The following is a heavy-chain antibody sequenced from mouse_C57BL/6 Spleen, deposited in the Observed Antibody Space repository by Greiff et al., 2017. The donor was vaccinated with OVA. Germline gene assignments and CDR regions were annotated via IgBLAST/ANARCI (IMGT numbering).Heavy chain of an antibody. CDR2: IYPSDSET. V-gene: IGHV1-61*01. D-gene: IGHD2-1*01. J-gene: IGHJ3*01. CDR3: ARRGGYYGNFAY. Sequence: QVQLQQSGAELVRPGSSVKLSCKASGYTFTSYWMDWVKQRPGQALEWIGNIYPSDSETHYNQKFKDKATLTVDKSSSTAYMQLSSLTSEDSAVYYCARRGGYYGNFAYWGQGTLVTVSA. CDR1: GYTFTSYW.